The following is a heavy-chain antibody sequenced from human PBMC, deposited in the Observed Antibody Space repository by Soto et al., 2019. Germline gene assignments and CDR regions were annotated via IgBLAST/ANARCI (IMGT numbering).Heavy chain of an antibody. Sequence: SETLSLTCAVYGGSFSGYYWSWIRQPPGKGLEWIGEINHSGSTNYNPSLKSRVTISVDTSKNQFSLKLSSVTAADTAVYYCARGRRFGPTSAVSYCLDYWGQGTLVTVSS. D-gene: IGHD3-16*01. CDR2: INHSGST. J-gene: IGHJ4*02. CDR3: ARGRRFGPTSAVSYCLDY. V-gene: IGHV4-34*01. CDR1: GGSFSGYY.